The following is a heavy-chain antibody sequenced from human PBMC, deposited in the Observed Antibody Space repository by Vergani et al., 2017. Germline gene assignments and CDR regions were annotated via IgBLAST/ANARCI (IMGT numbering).Heavy chain of an antibody. CDR2: ISYDGSNK. CDR1: GFTFSSYG. CDR3: ARDSPGKGAFDI. Sequence: QVQLVESGGGVVQPGRSLRLSCAASGFTFSSYGMHWVRQAPGKGLEWVAVISYDGSNKYYADSVKGRFTISRDNYKNTLYLQMNSLRAEDTAVYYCARDSPGKGAFDIWGQGTMVTVSS. V-gene: IGHV3-30*03. J-gene: IGHJ3*02.